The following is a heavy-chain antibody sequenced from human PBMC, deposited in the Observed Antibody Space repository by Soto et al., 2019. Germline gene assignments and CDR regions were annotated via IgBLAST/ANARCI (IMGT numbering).Heavy chain of an antibody. Sequence: SETLSLTCTVSGGSISSYYWSWIRQPPGKGLEWIGYIYYSGSTNYNPSLKSRVTISVDTSKNQFSLKLSSVTAADTAVYYCARGLLVPAAIPYYYYYHMEVWGKGT. V-gene: IGHV4-59*01. CDR1: GGSISSYY. J-gene: IGHJ6*03. CDR3: ARGLLVPAAIPYYYYYHMEV. CDR2: IYYSGST. D-gene: IGHD2-2*01.